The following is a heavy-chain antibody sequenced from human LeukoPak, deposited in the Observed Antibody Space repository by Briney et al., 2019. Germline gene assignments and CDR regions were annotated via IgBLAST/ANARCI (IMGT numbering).Heavy chain of an antibody. J-gene: IGHJ4*02. CDR3: ARGWLAETTVVTPYNY. CDR1: GGTFSSYD. CDR2: ITPMFGTA. D-gene: IGHD4-23*01. Sequence: GASVKVSCKASGGTFSSYDISWVRQAPGQGLEWMGGITPMFGTAKYAQKFQGRVTITAVESMSTAYMELSSLRPEDTAVYYCARGWLAETTVVTPYNYWGQGTLVTVSS. V-gene: IGHV1-69*13.